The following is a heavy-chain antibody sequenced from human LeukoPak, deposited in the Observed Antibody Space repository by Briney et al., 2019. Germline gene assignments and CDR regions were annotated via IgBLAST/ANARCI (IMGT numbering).Heavy chain of an antibody. V-gene: IGHV3-23*01. J-gene: IGHJ4*02. CDR1: GFTFSTSA. D-gene: IGHD4-17*01. CDR2: ISVGGTST. Sequence: QTGGSLRLSCAASGFTFSTSAMSWVRQAPGKGLEWVSVISVGGTSTYYSDSVKGRLTISRDNSKHMLYLQMNSLRAEDTAVYYCTKGPRSIDYWGQGTLVTVSS. CDR3: TKGPRSIDY.